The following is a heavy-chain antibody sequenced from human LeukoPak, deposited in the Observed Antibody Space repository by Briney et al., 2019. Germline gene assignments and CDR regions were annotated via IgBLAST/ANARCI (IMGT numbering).Heavy chain of an antibody. J-gene: IGHJ2*01. CDR3: ARRRYSSSWYPIRYWYFDL. V-gene: IGHV4-39*01. Sequence: SETLSLTCTVSGGSISSSSYYWGWIRQPPGKGLEWIGSIYYSGSTYYNPSLKSRVTISVDTSKNQFSLKLSSVTAADTAVYYCARRRYSSSWYPIRYWYFDLWGRGTLVTVSS. D-gene: IGHD6-13*01. CDR2: IYYSGST. CDR1: GGSISSSSYY.